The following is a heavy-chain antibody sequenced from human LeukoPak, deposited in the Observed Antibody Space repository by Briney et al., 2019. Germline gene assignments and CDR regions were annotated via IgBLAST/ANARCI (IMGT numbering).Heavy chain of an antibody. CDR2: ISNDGSDE. Sequence: GGSLRLSCAASGFIFSSYSIHWVRQAPGKGLAWVAIISNDGSDEYYADSVKGRFIISRDNSKNALYLQMNSLRPEDTAVYYCARSDFGITAAGALDYWGQGTLVTVSS. CDR1: GFIFSSYS. V-gene: IGHV3-30-3*01. CDR3: ARSDFGITAAGALDY. D-gene: IGHD6-13*01. J-gene: IGHJ4*02.